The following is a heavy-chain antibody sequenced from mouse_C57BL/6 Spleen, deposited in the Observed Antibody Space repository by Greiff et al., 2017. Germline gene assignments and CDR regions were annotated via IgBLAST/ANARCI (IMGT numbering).Heavy chain of an antibody. V-gene: IGHV5-9-1*02. D-gene: IGHD1-1*01. J-gene: IGHJ3*01. CDR3: TRDGLRSPEGAY. Sequence: EVHLVESGAGLVKPGGSLKLSCAASGFTFSSYAMSWVRQTPEKRLEWVAYISSGGDYTYYADTVKGRFTISRDNARNTLYLQMSSLKSEDTAMYYCTRDGLRSPEGAYWGQGTLVTVSA. CDR1: GFTFSSYA. CDR2: ISSGGDYT.